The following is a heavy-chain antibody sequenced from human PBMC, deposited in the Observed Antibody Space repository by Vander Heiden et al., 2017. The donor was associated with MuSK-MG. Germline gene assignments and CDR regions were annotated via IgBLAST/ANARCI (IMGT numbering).Heavy chain of an antibody. Sequence: QVQLQESGPGLVKLSETLSLTCNVSGDSVTSGYYWGWIRQPPGQGLEWIGSVSHTGSDYYNPSLKSRVTMSIDTSKNHFSLRLSSVTAADTAVYYCARGGYFALVMVYWGRGTLGTVSS. D-gene: IGHD2-15*01. V-gene: IGHV4-38-2*02. CDR3: ARGGYFALVMVY. CDR2: VSHTGSD. J-gene: IGHJ4*02. CDR1: GDSVTSGYY.